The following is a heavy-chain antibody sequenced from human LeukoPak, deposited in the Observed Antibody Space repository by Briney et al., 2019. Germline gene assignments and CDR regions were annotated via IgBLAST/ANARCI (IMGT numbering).Heavy chain of an antibody. CDR2: IYYSGST. D-gene: IGHD4-17*01. V-gene: IGHV4-59*12. CDR1: GGSISGYY. Sequence: SETLSLTCTVSGGSISGYYWSWIRQPPGKGLEWIGYIYYSGSTNYNPSLKSRVTMSADTSKKQFSLKLRSVTAADTAVYYCAREGIYGDYRHWGQGTLVTVSS. CDR3: AREGIYGDYRH. J-gene: IGHJ4*02.